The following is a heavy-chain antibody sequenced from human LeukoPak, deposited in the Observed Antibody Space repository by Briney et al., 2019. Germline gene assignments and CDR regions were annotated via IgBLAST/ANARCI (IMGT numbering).Heavy chain of an antibody. V-gene: IGHV1-24*01. D-gene: IGHD3-9*01. CDR3: ATPGRAWLRYFDWLRAFDI. Sequence: ASVKVSCKVSGYTLTELSMHWVRQAPGKGLEWMGGFDPEDGDTIYAQKFQGRVTMTEDTSTDTAYMELSSLRSEDTAVYYCATPGRAWLRYFDWLRAFDIWGQGTMVTVSS. J-gene: IGHJ3*02. CDR2: FDPEDGDT. CDR1: GYTLTELS.